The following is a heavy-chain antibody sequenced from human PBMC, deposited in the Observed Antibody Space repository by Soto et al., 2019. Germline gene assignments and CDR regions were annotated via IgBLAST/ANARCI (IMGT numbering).Heavy chain of an antibody. Sequence: ASVKVSCKASGYTFTNFGISWVRQAPGQGLEWMGWIGAYNGNTNYAQNFQGRVTMTTDTSTSTAYMELSSLRSEDTAVYYCAREWVAAQPDYYYYYGMDVWGQGTTVTVSS. CDR3: AREWVAAQPDYYYYYGMDV. CDR1: GYTFTNFG. V-gene: IGHV1-18*01. D-gene: IGHD6-6*01. CDR2: IGAYNGNT. J-gene: IGHJ6*02.